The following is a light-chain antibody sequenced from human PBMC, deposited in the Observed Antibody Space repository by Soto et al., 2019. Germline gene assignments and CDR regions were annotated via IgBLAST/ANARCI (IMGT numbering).Light chain of an antibody. Sequence: QSLLAQPASVSGSPGQSTTISCTGTSSDAGGYNYVSWYQQHPGKAPKLMIYDVSNRPSGVSNRFSGSKSGNTASLTIPGLQAEDEADYYCSSYTSSSTRTFGTGTKVTVL. CDR2: DVS. V-gene: IGLV2-14*01. J-gene: IGLJ1*01. CDR1: SSDAGGYNY. CDR3: SSYTSSSTRT.